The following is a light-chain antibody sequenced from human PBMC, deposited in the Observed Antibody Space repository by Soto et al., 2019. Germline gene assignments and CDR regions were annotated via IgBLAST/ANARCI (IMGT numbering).Light chain of an antibody. CDR1: SRDVGGYNY. CDR3: TSYGGANTWV. CDR2: EVS. V-gene: IGLV2-8*01. J-gene: IGLJ3*02. Sequence: QSALTQPPSASGSPGQSVTISCTGTSRDVGGYNYVSWYQQHPGKAPKLMIFEVSARPSGVPERFSGSKSGNTASLIVSGLQAEDEAYYYCTSYGGANTWVFGGGTKVTVL.